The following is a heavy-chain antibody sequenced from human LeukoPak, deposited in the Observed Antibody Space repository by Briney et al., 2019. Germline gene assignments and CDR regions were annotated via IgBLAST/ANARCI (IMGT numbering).Heavy chain of an antibody. J-gene: IGHJ4*02. CDR1: GFTFSSYA. CDR2: ISGSGGST. V-gene: IGHV3-23*01. D-gene: IGHD6-13*01. Sequence: GGSLRLSCAASGFTFSSYAMSWVRQAPGKGLEWVSAISGSGGSTYYADSVKGRFAISRDNSKNTLYLQMNSLRAEDTAVYYCAKGTYSSSWYYFDYWGQGTLVTVSS. CDR3: AKGTYSSSWYYFDY.